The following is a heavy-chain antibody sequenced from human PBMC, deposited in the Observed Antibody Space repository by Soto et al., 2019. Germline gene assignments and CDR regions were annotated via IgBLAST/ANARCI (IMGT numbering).Heavy chain of an antibody. J-gene: IGHJ4*02. Sequence: ESGGGVVQPGRSLRLSCAASGFSFNSYGMHWVRQAPGEGLEWVALIRYDGSTKYYADSVKGRFTISRDNSKNTLYLQMNSLRADDTAVYYCARDRLIRGVVVADDDYWGQGTLVTVSS. D-gene: IGHD2-15*01. V-gene: IGHV3-33*01. CDR2: IRYDGSTK. CDR3: ARDRLIRGVVVADDDY. CDR1: GFSFNSYG.